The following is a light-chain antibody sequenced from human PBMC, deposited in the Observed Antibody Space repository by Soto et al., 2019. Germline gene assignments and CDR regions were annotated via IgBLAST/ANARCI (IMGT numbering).Light chain of an antibody. CDR2: GAF. CDR1: QYISTQ. J-gene: IGKJ1*01. CDR3: QKYYSYST. V-gene: IGKV1-5*02. Sequence: DTQMTQSPSTLSASVGDRVTIICRASQYISTQLAWYQQKPGKAPKLLISGAFSLESGVPSRFSGSGSGTEFTLTISSLQPDDFATYYCQKYYSYSTFGQGTKVDIK.